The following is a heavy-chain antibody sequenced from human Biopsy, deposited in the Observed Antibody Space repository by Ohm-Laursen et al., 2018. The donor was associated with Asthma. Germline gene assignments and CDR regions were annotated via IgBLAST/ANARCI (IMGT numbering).Heavy chain of an antibody. Sequence: ESSVKVSCKSLGGTFNTYVIGWVRQAPGQGLEWMGGINSVFGTTTYPQKFQDRVTITADDSTSIVYMELSSLRSEDTAVYYCARKAGSCISRTCYSLDFWGQGTLVTVSS. CDR1: GGTFNTYV. CDR2: INSVFGTT. J-gene: IGHJ4*02. D-gene: IGHD2-2*01. CDR3: ARKAGSCISRTCYSLDF. V-gene: IGHV1-69*01.